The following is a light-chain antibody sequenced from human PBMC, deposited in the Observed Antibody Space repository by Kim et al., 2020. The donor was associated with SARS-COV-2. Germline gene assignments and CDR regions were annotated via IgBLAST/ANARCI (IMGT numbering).Light chain of an antibody. J-gene: IGLJ2*01. CDR2: GKN. CDR1: SLRSYY. Sequence: SSELTQDPAVSVALGQTVRITCQGDSLRSYYASWYQQKPGQAPVLVIYGKNNRPSGIPDRFSGSSSGNTAYLTITGAQAEDEADYYCNSRDSSGNHVVFGGGTQLTVL. CDR3: NSRDSSGNHVV. V-gene: IGLV3-19*01.